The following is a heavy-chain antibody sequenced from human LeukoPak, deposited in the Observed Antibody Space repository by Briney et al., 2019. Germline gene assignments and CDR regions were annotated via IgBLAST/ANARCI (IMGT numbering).Heavy chain of an antibody. CDR3: AKWRVVTTSPLNY. CDR1: GFTFNNHA. Sequence: GGSLRLSCAASGFTFNNHAMNWVRQAPGKGLEWVSSISGGGGSTNYADSVKGRFTISRDNSKNTLSLEMNSLRADDTAVYFCAKWRVVTTSPLNYWGQGTLVTVSS. D-gene: IGHD2-21*02. J-gene: IGHJ4*02. CDR2: ISGGGGST. V-gene: IGHV3-23*01.